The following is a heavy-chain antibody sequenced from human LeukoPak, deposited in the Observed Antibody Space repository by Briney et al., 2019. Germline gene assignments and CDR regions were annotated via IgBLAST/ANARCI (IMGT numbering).Heavy chain of an antibody. V-gene: IGHV1-2*02. CDR2: INPNSGGT. Sequence: ASVKVSCKASGYTFTGYYMHWVRRAPGQGLEWMGWINPNSGGTNYAQNFQDRVTMTRDTSISTAYMELSRLRSDDTAVYYCARGNDFSNSGPLLDYWGQGTLVTVSS. CDR1: GYTFTGYY. D-gene: IGHD4-11*01. CDR3: ARGNDFSNSGPLLDY. J-gene: IGHJ4*02.